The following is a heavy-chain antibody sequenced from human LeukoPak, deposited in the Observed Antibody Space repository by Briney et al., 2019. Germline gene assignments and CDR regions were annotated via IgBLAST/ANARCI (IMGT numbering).Heavy chain of an antibody. D-gene: IGHD6-13*01. CDR3: TRRHSSSWYRDYYYGMDV. J-gene: IGHJ6*02. V-gene: IGHV3-73*01. Sequence: GGSLKLSCAASGFTFSGSAMHWVRQASGKGLEWVGRIRSKANSYATAYAASVKGRFTISRDDSKNTAYLQMNSLKTEDTAVYYCTRRHSSSWYRDYYYGMDVWGQGTMVTVSS. CDR2: IRSKANSYAT. CDR1: GFTFSGSA.